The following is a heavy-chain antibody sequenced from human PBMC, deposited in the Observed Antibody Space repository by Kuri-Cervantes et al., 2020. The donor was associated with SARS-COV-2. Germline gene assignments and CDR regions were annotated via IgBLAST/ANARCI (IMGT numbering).Heavy chain of an antibody. V-gene: IGHV3-30*03. CDR3: ASWRNFDYGDYANYYYYGMDV. CDR1: GFTFRSSG. Sequence: GESLKISCAASGFTFRSSGMHWVRQAPGKGLEWVALLSNDGAHEYYADSVKGRFTISRDNAKNSLYLQMNSLRDEDTAVYYCASWRNFDYGDYANYYYYGMDVWGQGTTVTVSS. J-gene: IGHJ6*02. CDR2: LSNDGAHE. D-gene: IGHD4-17*01.